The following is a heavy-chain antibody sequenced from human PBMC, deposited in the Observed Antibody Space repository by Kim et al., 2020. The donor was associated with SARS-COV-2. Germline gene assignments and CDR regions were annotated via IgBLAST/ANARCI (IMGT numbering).Heavy chain of an antibody. D-gene: IGHD3-22*01. J-gene: IGHJ4*02. CDR3: ARRHLTDYYDKSGPFDY. Sequence: LKSRVTISVDTSKNQFSLKLSSVTAADTAVYYCARRHLTDYYDKSGPFDYWGQGTLVTVSS. V-gene: IGHV4-30-2*04.